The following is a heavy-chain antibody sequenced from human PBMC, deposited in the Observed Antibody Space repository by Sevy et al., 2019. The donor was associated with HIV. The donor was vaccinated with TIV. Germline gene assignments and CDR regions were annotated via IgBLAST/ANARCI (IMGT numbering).Heavy chain of an antibody. J-gene: IGHJ4*02. V-gene: IGHV1-2*06. Sequence: ASVKVSCKASGYTFTGYYMHWVRQAPGQGLEWMGRINPNSGGTNYAQKFQGRVTMTRDTSISTAYMELSRLRSDDTAVYYCAREGPGPEGAEFDYWGQGTLVTVSS. D-gene: IGHD3-10*01. CDR2: INPNSGGT. CDR1: GYTFTGYY. CDR3: AREGPGPEGAEFDY.